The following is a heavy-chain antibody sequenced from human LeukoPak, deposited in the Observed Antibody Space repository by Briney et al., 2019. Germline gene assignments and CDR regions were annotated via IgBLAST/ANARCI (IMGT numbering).Heavy chain of an antibody. J-gene: IGHJ6*02. V-gene: IGHV3-23*01. Sequence: GGSLRLSCAASGFIFTSNRMNWVRQAPGKGLEWVSAISGSGGSTYYADSVKGRFTISRDNSKNTLYLQMNSLRAEDTAVYYCAKDRLPSALYYYYYGMDVWGQGTTVTVSS. CDR3: AKDRLPSALYYYYYGMDV. CDR1: GFIFTSNR. CDR2: ISGSGGST.